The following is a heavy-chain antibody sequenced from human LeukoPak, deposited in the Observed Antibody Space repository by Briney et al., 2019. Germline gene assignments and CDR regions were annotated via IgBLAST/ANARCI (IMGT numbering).Heavy chain of an antibody. CDR3: AKLQSVVIPAAMLGFDY. CDR1: GFIFSSYN. Sequence: GGSLRLSCAASGFIFSSYNMHWVRQAPGKGLEWVTSISSSSCYIYYADLVKGRFTIHRDNAKNSLYLQMNSLRAEDTAVYYGAKLQSVVIPAAMLGFDYWGQGILVSVSS. V-gene: IGHV3-21*04. D-gene: IGHD2-2*01. CDR2: ISSSSCYI. J-gene: IGHJ4*02.